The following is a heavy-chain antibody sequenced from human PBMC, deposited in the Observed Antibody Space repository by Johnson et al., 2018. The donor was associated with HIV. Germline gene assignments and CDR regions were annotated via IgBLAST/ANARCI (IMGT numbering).Heavy chain of an antibody. Sequence: QVQLVESGGGVAQPGRSLRLSCAASGFTFSFYAMHWVRQAPGKGLEWVALILYDVSNKYYADSVKGRFTISRDNSQNTLSLQMNSLRPDDTAVYYCARGYYYDSSGSDDAFDIWGQGTMVTVSS. D-gene: IGHD3-22*01. CDR1: GFTFSFYA. CDR2: ILYDVSNK. V-gene: IGHV3-30-3*01. J-gene: IGHJ3*02. CDR3: ARGYYYDSSGSDDAFDI.